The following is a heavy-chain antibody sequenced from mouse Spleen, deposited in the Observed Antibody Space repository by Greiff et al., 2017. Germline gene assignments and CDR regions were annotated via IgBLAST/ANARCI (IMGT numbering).Heavy chain of an antibody. D-gene: IGHD2-1*01. Sequence: EVHLVESGGGLVKPGGSLKLSCAASGFTFSSYAMSWVRQTPEKRLEWVATISSGGSYTYYPDSVKGRFTISRDNAKNTLYLQMRSLRSEDTAMYCCAREDGNFYAMDYWGQGTSVTVSS. CDR2: ISSGGSYT. J-gene: IGHJ4*01. V-gene: IGHV5-9-3*01. CDR1: GFTFSSYA. CDR3: AREDGNFYAMDY.